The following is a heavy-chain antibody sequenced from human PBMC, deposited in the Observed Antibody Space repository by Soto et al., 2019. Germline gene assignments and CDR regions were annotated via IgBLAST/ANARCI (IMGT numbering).Heavy chain of an antibody. D-gene: IGHD6-19*01. V-gene: IGHV3-74*01. CDR3: SRGASDWHGIDY. Sequence: EVHLVESGGGLVQPGGSLRLSCTASEFTFSAHWMHWVRQAPGKGLMWVSRLNEDGSHTDHAESVKGRFTISRDNAKKTLFLQMNSLRADDTAIYFCSRGASDWHGIDYWGQGTLVTVSS. CDR2: LNEDGSHT. CDR1: EFTFSAHW. J-gene: IGHJ4*02.